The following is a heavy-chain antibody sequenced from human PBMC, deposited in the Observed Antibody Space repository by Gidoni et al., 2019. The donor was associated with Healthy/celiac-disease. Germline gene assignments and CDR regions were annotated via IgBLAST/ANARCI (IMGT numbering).Heavy chain of an antibody. CDR1: GFTFSSYG. V-gene: IGHV3-30*18. CDR3: AKDSGYSGYDYPGY. Sequence: QVQLVESGGGVVQHGRSRRRSCAAAGFTFSSYGMHWVRQAPGKGLEWVAVLSYDGSNKYYADSVKGRFTISRDNSKNTLYLQMNRLRAEDTAVYYCAKDSGYSGYDYPGYWGQGTLVTVSS. D-gene: IGHD5-12*01. CDR2: LSYDGSNK. J-gene: IGHJ4*02.